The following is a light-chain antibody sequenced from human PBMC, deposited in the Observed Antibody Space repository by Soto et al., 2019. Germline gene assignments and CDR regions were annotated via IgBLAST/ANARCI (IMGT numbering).Light chain of an antibody. Sequence: QSVLTQPASVSGSPGQSITISCTGTSSDVGVYNYVSWYQQHPGKAPKLMIYEVSNRPSGVSNRFSGSKSGNTASLTISGLQPEDEADYYCNSYTASSTLLYVFGPGTKLTVL. V-gene: IGLV2-14*01. CDR1: SSDVGVYNY. CDR3: NSYTASSTLLYV. CDR2: EVS. J-gene: IGLJ1*01.